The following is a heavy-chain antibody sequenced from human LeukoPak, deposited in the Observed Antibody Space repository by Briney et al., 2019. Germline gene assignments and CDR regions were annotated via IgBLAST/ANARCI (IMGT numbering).Heavy chain of an antibody. Sequence: GGALRLSCAASGFTLSSNYMNWVRQAPGKGLEWVAVISDDGSNKYYAESVKGQFTISRDNSKNTLYLQMNSLRAEDTAVYYCARAFSTTAFDYWGQGTLVTVSS. CDR1: GFTLSSNY. CDR3: ARAFSTTAFDY. J-gene: IGHJ4*02. D-gene: IGHD4-17*01. V-gene: IGHV3-30*03. CDR2: ISDDGSNK.